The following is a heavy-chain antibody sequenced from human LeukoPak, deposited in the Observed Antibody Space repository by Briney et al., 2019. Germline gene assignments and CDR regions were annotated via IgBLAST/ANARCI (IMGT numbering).Heavy chain of an antibody. CDR1: GGTFSSYA. CDR3: ARDTGMTTVTLFDY. V-gene: IGHV1-69*05. D-gene: IGHD4-17*01. Sequence: ASVKASCKASGGTFSSYAISWVRQAPGQGLEWMGGIIPIFGTANYAQKFQGRVTITTDESTSTAYMELSSLRSEDTAVYYCARDTGMTTVTLFDYWGQGTLVTVSS. CDR2: IIPIFGTA. J-gene: IGHJ4*02.